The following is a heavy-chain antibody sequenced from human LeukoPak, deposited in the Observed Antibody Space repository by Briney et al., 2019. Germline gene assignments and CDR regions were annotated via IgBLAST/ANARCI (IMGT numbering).Heavy chain of an antibody. CDR2: ISYDGSTR. Sequence: PGRSLRLSCAASGFTFSSYAMHWVRQAPGKGLEWVALISYDGSTRDYVDSEKGRFTTSRDNSINTLYLQMDSLRPEDTAVYYCATSRAFDYGMDVWGQGTTVTVSS. CDR1: GFTFSSYA. V-gene: IGHV3-30*04. CDR3: ATSRAFDYGMDV. J-gene: IGHJ6*02.